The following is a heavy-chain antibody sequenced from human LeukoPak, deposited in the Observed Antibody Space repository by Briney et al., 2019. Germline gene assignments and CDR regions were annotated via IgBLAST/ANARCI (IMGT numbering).Heavy chain of an antibody. CDR1: GFAFNGYT. CDR2: VSSDGSKT. CDR3: ARGLPLATNVFDC. V-gene: IGHV3-30*16. J-gene: IGHJ4*02. Sequence: PGGSLRLSCAVSGFAFNGYTMHWVRQAPGKGLEWVAVVSSDGSKTHHADSVTGRFTVSRDNSGSTLFLQMNSLRAEDTALYYCARGLPLATNVFDCWGQGTLVSVSS. D-gene: IGHD2-21*02.